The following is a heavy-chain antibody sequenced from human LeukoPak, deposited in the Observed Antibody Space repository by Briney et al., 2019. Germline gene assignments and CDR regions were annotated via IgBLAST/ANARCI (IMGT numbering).Heavy chain of an antibody. CDR2: IYTSGST. V-gene: IGHV4-4*07. J-gene: IGHJ5*02. Sequence: PSETLSLTCTVSGGSISGYYWSWIRQPAGKGLEWIGRIYTSGSTNYNPSLKSRVTMSVDTSKNQFSLKLSSVTAADTAVYYCAREESLSSGWRTSWFDPWGQGALVTVSS. D-gene: IGHD6-19*01. CDR1: GGSISGYY. CDR3: AREESLSSGWRTSWFDP.